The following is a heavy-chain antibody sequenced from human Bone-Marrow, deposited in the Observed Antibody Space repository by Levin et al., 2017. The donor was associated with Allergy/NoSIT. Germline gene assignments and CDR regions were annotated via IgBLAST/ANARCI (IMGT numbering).Heavy chain of an antibody. CDR3: ASEVVVAATDWAFDI. V-gene: IGHV3-21*01. CDR1: GFTFSSYS. Sequence: GGSLRLSCAASGFTFSSYSMNWVRQAPGKGLEWVSSISSSSSYIYYADSVKGRFTISRDNAKNSLYLQMNSLRAEDTAVYYCASEVVVAATDWAFDIWGQGTMVTVSS. CDR2: ISSSSSYI. D-gene: IGHD2-15*01. J-gene: IGHJ3*02.